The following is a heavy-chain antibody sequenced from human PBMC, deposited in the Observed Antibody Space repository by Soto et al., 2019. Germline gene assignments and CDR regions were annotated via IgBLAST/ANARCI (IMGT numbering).Heavy chain of an antibody. V-gene: IGHV1-3*01. CDR3: ARGSGYYYWDDY. CDR2: INAGNGNT. Sequence: ASVKVSCKASGYTFTSYAMHWVRQTPGQRLEWMGWINAGNGNTKYSQKFQGRVTITRDTSASTAYMELSSLRSEDTAVYYCARGSGYYYWDDYWGQGTLVTVSS. J-gene: IGHJ4*02. CDR1: GYTFTSYA. D-gene: IGHD3-22*01.